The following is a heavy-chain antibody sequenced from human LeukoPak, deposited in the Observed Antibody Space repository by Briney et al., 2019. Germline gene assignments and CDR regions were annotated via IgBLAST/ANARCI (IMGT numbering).Heavy chain of an antibody. CDR3: ARDLKVGEALDQ. D-gene: IGHD3-10*01. J-gene: IGHJ4*02. CDR1: GFILSEYW. Sequence: GSLRLPCSASGFILSEYWMQRVRPAPGKGLAWVSRITSDGSSTSHADSVKGRFTISRDNAKNTLYLQMNSLRVEDTAVYFCARDLKVGEALDQWGQGTLVTVSS. V-gene: IGHV3-74*01. CDR2: ITSDGSST.